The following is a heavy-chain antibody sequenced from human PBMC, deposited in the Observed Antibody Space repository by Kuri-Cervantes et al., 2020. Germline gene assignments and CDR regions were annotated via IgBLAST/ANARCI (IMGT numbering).Heavy chain of an antibody. Sequence: SETLSLTCTVSGGSISSVGFYWGWIRQSPGKGLEWIGSIYYSGSTYYNPSLKSRVTISVDTSKNQFSLKPSSVTAADTAVYYCARASDYYDSSGYSYYYYYMDVWGKGTTVTVSS. D-gene: IGHD3-22*01. V-gene: IGHV4-39*01. CDR2: IYYSGST. J-gene: IGHJ6*03. CDR1: GGSISSVGFY. CDR3: ARASDYYDSSGYSYYYYYMDV.